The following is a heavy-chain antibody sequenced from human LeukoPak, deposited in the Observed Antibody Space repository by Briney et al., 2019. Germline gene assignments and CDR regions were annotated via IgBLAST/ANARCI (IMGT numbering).Heavy chain of an antibody. J-gene: IGHJ4*02. Sequence: PGGSLRLSCAASGFMFSSYVMTWVRQAPGKGLEWVSAISGSGGSTYYADSVKGRFTISRDNSKNTLYLQMNSLRAEDTAVYYCAKDPHGGYCSSTSCPLAYYFDYWGQGTLVTVSS. CDR3: AKDPHGGYCSSTSCPLAYYFDY. CDR1: GFMFSSYV. D-gene: IGHD2-2*03. V-gene: IGHV3-23*01. CDR2: ISGSGGST.